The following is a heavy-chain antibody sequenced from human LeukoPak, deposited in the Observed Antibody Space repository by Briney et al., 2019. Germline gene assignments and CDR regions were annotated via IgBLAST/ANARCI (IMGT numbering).Heavy chain of an antibody. V-gene: IGHV3-9*01. CDR1: GFTFDDYA. J-gene: IGHJ6*02. CDR3: AKGPSTVAGTLYYYYGMDV. Sequence: GGSLRLSCAASGFTFDDYAMHWVRQAPGKGLEWVSGISWNSGSIGYADSVKGRFTISRDNAKNSLYLQMNSLRAEDAALYYCAKGPSTVAGTLYYYYGMDVWGQGTTVTVSS. D-gene: IGHD6-19*01. CDR2: ISWNSGSI.